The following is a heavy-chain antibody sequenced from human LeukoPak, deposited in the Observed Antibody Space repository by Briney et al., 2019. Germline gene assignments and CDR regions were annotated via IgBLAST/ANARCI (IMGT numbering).Heavy chain of an antibody. CDR2: VIPIFGTA. J-gene: IGHJ4*02. Sequence: ASVKVSCKASGGTFSSYAFSWVRQAPGQGLEWMGGVIPIFGTANYAQKFQGRVTITADESTSTTYMELSRLRSEDTALYYCAREQTRGWPYWSQGTLVTVSA. D-gene: IGHD6-19*01. CDR3: AREQTRGWPY. V-gene: IGHV1-69*01. CDR1: GGTFSSYA.